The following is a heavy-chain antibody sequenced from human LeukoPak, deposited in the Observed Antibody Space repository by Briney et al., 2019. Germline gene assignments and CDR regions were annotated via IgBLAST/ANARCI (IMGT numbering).Heavy chain of an antibody. CDR2: ISGSGGST. Sequence: GGTLRLSCAASGFTFSSYGVNWVRQAPGKGLEWVSVISGSGGSTYYADSVKGRFTISRDNSKNTLYLQMNSLRAEDTAVYYCAKSGYSSSWSNAAVYNWFDPWGQGTLVTVSS. D-gene: IGHD6-13*01. J-gene: IGHJ5*02. CDR3: AKSGYSSSWSNAAVYNWFDP. V-gene: IGHV3-23*01. CDR1: GFTFSSYG.